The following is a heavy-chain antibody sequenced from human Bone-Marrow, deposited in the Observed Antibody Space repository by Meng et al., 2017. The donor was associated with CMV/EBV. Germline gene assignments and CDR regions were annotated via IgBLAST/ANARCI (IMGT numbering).Heavy chain of an antibody. J-gene: IGHJ4*02. CDR3: ARDPGSGYLSPFDY. CDR1: GFTFSRYW. V-gene: IGHV3-7*01. D-gene: IGHD3-22*01. Sequence: GESLKISCAASGFTFSRYWMSWVRQAPGKGLEWVANIKEDGSEKYYVDSVKGRFTISRDNAKISLYLQMNSLRAEDTAVYYCARDPGSGYLSPFDYWGQGTLVTVSS. CDR2: IKEDGSEK.